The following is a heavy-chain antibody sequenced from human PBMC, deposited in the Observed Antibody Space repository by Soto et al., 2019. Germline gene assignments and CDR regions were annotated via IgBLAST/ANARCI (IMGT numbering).Heavy chain of an antibody. Sequence: SVKVSCKASGGTFSSYAISWVRQAPGQGLEWMGGIIPIFGRANYAQKFRGRVTITADESTSTAYMEQSSLRSEDTAVYYCARGASRINMVRGVIVPVVGYYYYGMDVWGQGTTVTVYS. CDR3: ARGASRINMVRGVIVPVVGYYYYGMDV. J-gene: IGHJ6*01. CDR2: IIPIFGRA. V-gene: IGHV1-69*13. CDR1: GGTFSSYA. D-gene: IGHD3-10*01.